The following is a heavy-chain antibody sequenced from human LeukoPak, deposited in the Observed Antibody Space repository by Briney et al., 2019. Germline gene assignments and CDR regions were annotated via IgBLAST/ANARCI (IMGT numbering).Heavy chain of an antibody. V-gene: IGHV5-51*01. J-gene: IGHJ4*02. Sequence: GESLKISCEASGYNFANYWIGWVRQMPGKGLEWMGTVYGGNSDARYSPSFQGQVTFSADKSLNTAYSQWSSLKASDTAIYYCARFSNHLDYWGQGTLVTVSS. CDR3: ARFSNHLDY. CDR1: GYNFANYW. CDR2: VYGGNSDA.